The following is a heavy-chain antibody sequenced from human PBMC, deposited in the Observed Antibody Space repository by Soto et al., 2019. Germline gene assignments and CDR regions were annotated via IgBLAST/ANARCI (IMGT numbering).Heavy chain of an antibody. CDR1: GDSVSSNSAA. D-gene: IGHD3-3*01. CDR3: AREGRRGDFRQYNWFDP. J-gene: IGHJ5*02. CDR2: TYYRSKWYN. Sequence: PSRTLSLTCAISGDSVSSNSAAWNWIRQSPSRGLEWLGRTYYRSKWYNDYAVSVKSRITINPDTSKNQFSLQLNSVTPEDTAVYYCAREGRRGDFRQYNWFDPWGQGTLVTVSS. V-gene: IGHV6-1*01.